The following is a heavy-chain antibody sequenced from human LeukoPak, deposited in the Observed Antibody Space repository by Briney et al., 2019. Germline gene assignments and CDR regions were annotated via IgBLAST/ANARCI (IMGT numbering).Heavy chain of an antibody. D-gene: IGHD1-26*01. V-gene: IGHV3-15*07. CDR1: GFTSSSYT. CDR3: TTEGSGSPYDY. Sequence: GGSLRLSCAAPGFTSSSYTMNWFRQAPGKGLEWAGRIKSKTDGGTTDYAAPVKGRFTISRDDSKNTLYLQMNSLKTEDTAVYYCTTEGSGSPYDYWGQGTLVTVSS. J-gene: IGHJ4*02. CDR2: IKSKTDGGTT.